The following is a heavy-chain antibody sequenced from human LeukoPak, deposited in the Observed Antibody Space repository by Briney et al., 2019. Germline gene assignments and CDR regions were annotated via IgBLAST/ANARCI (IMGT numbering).Heavy chain of an antibody. J-gene: IGHJ5*02. Sequence: SETLSLTCAVYGGSFSGYYWSWIRQPPGKGLEWIGEINHSGSTNYNPSLKSRVTISVDTSKNQLSLKLSSVTAADTAVYYCARGYGSGSYTSNWFDPWGQGTLVTVSS. CDR1: GGSFSGYY. CDR3: ARGYGSGSYTSNWFDP. V-gene: IGHV4-34*01. D-gene: IGHD3-10*01. CDR2: INHSGST.